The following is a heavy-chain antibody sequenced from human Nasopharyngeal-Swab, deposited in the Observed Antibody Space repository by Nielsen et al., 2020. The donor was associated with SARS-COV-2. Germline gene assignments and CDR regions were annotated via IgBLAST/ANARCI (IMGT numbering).Heavy chain of an antibody. CDR2: IKQDGGEK. CDR1: GFTFTNHY. V-gene: IGHV3-7*04. Sequence: GESLKISCAASGFTFTNHYMTWVRQAPGKGLEWVANIKQDGGEKFYVDSVKGRFRVSRDNAQNSVYLQMYSLRTEDTAVYFCAKDLILGPPDYFDYWGRGTLVTVSS. D-gene: IGHD1-26*01. J-gene: IGHJ4*02. CDR3: AKDLILGPPDYFDY.